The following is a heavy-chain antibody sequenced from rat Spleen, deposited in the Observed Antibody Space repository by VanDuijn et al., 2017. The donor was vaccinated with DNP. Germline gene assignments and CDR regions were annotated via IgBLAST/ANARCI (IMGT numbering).Heavy chain of an antibody. V-gene: IGHV5-22*01. Sequence: EVQLVESGGGLVQPGRSLKLSCAASGFNFNDYWMGWVRQAPTKGLECVAYISYDGDSTYYGDSVKGRFTISRDNAKSTLYLQMNSLRSEDTATYYCGRDLGGDYWGQGVMVTVSS. CDR1: GFNFNDYW. CDR3: GRDLGGDY. D-gene: IGHD5-1*01. CDR2: ISYDGDST. J-gene: IGHJ2*01.